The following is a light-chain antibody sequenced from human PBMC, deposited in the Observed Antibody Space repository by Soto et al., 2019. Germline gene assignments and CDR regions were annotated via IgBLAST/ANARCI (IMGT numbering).Light chain of an antibody. CDR2: AAS. Sequence: DIQMTQSPSSLSASVGDRVTITCRASQGISNYLAWYQQKPGKVPKLLIYAASTLQSGVPSRFSGSGSGTDFTVTISSLQHDEVATYYCQKYNSAPWTFGQGTKVEIK. CDR3: QKYNSAPWT. V-gene: IGKV1-27*01. CDR1: QGISNY. J-gene: IGKJ1*01.